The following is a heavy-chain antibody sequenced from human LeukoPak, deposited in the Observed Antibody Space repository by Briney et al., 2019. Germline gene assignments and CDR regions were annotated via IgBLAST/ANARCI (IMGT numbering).Heavy chain of an antibody. V-gene: IGHV3-48*01. CDR3: ARDTGVAAAGKYYMDV. J-gene: IGHJ6*03. D-gene: IGHD6-13*01. CDR2: ISSSSSTI. CDR1: GFTFSSYS. Sequence: GGSLRLSCAASGFTFSSYSMNWVRQAPGKGLEWVSYISSSSSTIYYADSVKGRFTISRDNAKNSLYLQMSSLRAEDTAVYYCARDTGVAAAGKYYMDVWGKGTTVTVSS.